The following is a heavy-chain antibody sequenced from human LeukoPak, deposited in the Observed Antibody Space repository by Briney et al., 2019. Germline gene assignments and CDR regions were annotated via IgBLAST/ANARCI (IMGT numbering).Heavy chain of an antibody. V-gene: IGHV4-34*01. D-gene: IGHD5-24*01. CDR3: ARLGRWLQSSYFDY. J-gene: IGHJ4*02. CDR1: GGSFSGYY. CDR2: INHSGST. Sequence: SSETLSLTCAVYGGSFSGYYWSWIRQPPGKGLEWIGEINHSGSTNYNPSLKSRVTISVDTSKNQFSLKLSSVTAADTAVYYCARLGRWLQSSYFDYWGQGTLVTVSS.